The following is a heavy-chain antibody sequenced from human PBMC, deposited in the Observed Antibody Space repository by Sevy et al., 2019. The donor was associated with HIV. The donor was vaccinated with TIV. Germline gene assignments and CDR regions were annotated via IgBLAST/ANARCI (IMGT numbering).Heavy chain of an antibody. CDR2: IRYDGSNK. Sequence: GGSLRLSCAASGFTFSSYGMHWVRQAPGKGLEWVAFIRYDGSNKYYADSVKGRFTISRDNSKNTLYLQMNSLRAEDTAVYYCAKEGTGGYYYYGMDVWGQVTTVTVSS. CDR3: AKEGTGGYYYYGMDV. CDR1: GFTFSSYG. J-gene: IGHJ6*02. V-gene: IGHV3-30*02. D-gene: IGHD1-1*01.